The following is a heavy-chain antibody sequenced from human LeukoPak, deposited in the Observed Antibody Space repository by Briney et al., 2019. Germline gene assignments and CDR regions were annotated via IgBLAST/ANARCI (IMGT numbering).Heavy chain of an antibody. CDR1: GGTFSSYA. D-gene: IGHD3-22*01. Sequence: SVKVSCKASGGTFSSYAISWVRQAPGQGLEWMGGIIPIFGTANYAQKFQGRVTITADESTSTAYMELSSLRSEDTAVYYCARHLAGLDYYDSSGYSDYWGQGTLVTVSS. CDR3: ARHLAGLDYYDSSGYSDY. J-gene: IGHJ4*02. V-gene: IGHV1-69*13. CDR2: IIPIFGTA.